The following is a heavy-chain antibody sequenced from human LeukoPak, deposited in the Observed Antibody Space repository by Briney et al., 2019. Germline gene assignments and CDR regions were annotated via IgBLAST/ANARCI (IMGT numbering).Heavy chain of an antibody. J-gene: IGHJ4*02. CDR1: GGSISRDY. D-gene: IGHD6-19*01. CDR3: ARDPGAVADFYFDQ. CDR2: ASYGGSS. Sequence: SETLSLTCTVSGGSISRDYWSWIRQPPGQGLEWIGYASYGGSSNYDPSLKSRVTISAETSKNQFSLKLRSVSAAYTAVYYCARDPGAVADFYFDQWGQGTLVTVSS. V-gene: IGHV4-59*01.